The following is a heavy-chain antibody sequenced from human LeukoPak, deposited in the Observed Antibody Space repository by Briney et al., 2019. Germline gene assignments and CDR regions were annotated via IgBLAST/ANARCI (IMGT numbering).Heavy chain of an antibody. D-gene: IGHD3-22*01. CDR1: GYTFTSYY. CDR3: ARDRLSITMIVVGENWFDP. J-gene: IGHJ5*02. CDR2: INPSGGST. Sequence: GASVKVSCKASGYTFTSYYMHWVRQAPGQGLEWMGIINPSGGSTSYAQKFQGRVTMTRDISTSTVYMELSSLRSEDTAVYYCARDRLSITMIVVGENWFDPWGQGTLVTVSS. V-gene: IGHV1-46*01.